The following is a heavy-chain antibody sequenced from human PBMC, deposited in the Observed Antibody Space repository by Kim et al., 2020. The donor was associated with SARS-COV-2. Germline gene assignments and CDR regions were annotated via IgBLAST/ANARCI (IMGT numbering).Heavy chain of an antibody. V-gene: IGHV7-4-1*02. CDR2: INTNTGNP. J-gene: IGHJ4*02. CDR3: AREDWNHLLDY. CDR1: GYTFTTYA. Sequence: ASVKVSCKASGYTFTTYAMNWVRQAPGQGLEWMGWINTNTGNPTYAQGFTGRFVFSLGTSVSTTYLQISSLKAEETAIYYCAREDWNHLLDYWGQGTLVT. D-gene: IGHD1-1*01.